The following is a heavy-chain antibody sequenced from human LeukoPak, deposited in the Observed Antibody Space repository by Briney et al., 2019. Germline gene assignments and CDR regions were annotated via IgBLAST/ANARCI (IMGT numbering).Heavy chain of an antibody. CDR3: ASTVRGVMS. J-gene: IGHJ4*02. CDR2: ISSNGGST. Sequence: GGSLRLSCAASGFTFSSYAMHWVRQAPGKGLEYVSAISSNGGSTYYANSVKGRFTISRDNSKNTLYLQMGSLRAEDMAVYYCASTVRGVMSWGQGTLVTVSS. CDR1: GFTFSSYA. D-gene: IGHD3-10*02. V-gene: IGHV3-64*01.